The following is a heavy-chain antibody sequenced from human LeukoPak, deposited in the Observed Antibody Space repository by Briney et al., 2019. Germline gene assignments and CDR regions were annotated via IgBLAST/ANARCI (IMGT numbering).Heavy chain of an antibody. Sequence: GASVKVSCKASGYTFIDYTMHWLRQAPGQRLDWMGWINGGSGNTKYSPEFQGRVTITRDTSASTGYMELSSLRSEDTAVYYCANPRYDSSGYYYVDRGQGTLVTVSS. J-gene: IGHJ4*02. D-gene: IGHD3-22*01. CDR3: ANPRYDSSGYYYVD. CDR2: INGGSGNT. CDR1: GYTFIDYT. V-gene: IGHV1-3*01.